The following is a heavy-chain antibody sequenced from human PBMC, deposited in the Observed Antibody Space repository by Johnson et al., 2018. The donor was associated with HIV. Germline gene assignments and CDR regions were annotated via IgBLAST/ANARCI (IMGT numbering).Heavy chain of an antibody. CDR2: IWYDGSNK. Sequence: QEQLVESGGGVVQPGRSLRLSCVASGFIFRNYAIHWVRQAPGKGLEWVAVIWYDGSNKYYADSVKGRFTISRDNSKNTVYLEMNRLRAEDTAEYYCAKAQQIVPGGDAFDSWGQGTMVTVSS. D-gene: IGHD6-6*01. CDR3: AKAQQIVPGGDAFDS. J-gene: IGHJ3*02. V-gene: IGHV3-33*06. CDR1: GFIFRNYA.